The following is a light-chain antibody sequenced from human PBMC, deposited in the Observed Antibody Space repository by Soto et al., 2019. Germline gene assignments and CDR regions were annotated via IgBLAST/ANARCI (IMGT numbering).Light chain of an antibody. CDR2: GSS. CDR1: QSVSNNY. CDR3: QQYGSSPPYT. J-gene: IGKJ2*01. Sequence: EVVLTQSPGTLSLSPGERATLSCRASQSVSNNYLAWYQQKPGQSPKLLIFGSSDRATGIPDRFSGSWSGTHFTLTISSLEPEDFAVYYCQQYGSSPPYTFGQGTKLEIK. V-gene: IGKV3-20*01.